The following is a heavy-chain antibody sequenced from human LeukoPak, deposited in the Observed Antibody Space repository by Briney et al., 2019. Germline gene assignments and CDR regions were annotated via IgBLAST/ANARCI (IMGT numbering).Heavy chain of an antibody. Sequence: SETLSLTCTVSSASISGSPSYWGWIRLPPGKGLQWIGSIYHSGSTYYNPSLKSRVTISVDTSKNQFSLKLSSVTAADTAVYYCARLREYYGSGTYPTDYWGQGTLVTVSS. D-gene: IGHD3-10*01. J-gene: IGHJ4*02. CDR1: SASISGSPSY. CDR3: ARLREYYGSGTYPTDY. V-gene: IGHV4-39*01. CDR2: IYHSGST.